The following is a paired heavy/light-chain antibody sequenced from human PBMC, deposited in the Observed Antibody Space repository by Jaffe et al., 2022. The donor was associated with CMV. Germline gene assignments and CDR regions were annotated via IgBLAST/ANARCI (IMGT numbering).Heavy chain of an antibody. CDR1: GFTFTSSA. D-gene: IGHD1-26*01. CDR3: AAGEWELLNDYYYGMDV. CDR2: IVVGSGNT. J-gene: IGHJ6*02. V-gene: IGHV1-58*01. Sequence: QMQLVQSGPEVKKPGTSVKVSCKASGFTFTSSAVQWVRQARGQRLEWIGWIVVGSGNTNYAQKFQERVTITRDMSTSTAYMELSSLRSEDTAVYYCAAGEWELLNDYYYGMDVWGQGTTVTVSS.
Light chain of an antibody. Sequence: DIQMTQSPSSLSASVGDRVTITCQASQDISNYLNWYQQKPGKAPKLLIYDASNLETGVPSRFSGSGSGTDFTFTISSLQPEDIATYYCQQYDNLLITFGQGTRLEIK. CDR2: DAS. V-gene: IGKV1-33*01. CDR3: QQYDNLLIT. CDR1: QDISNY. J-gene: IGKJ5*01.